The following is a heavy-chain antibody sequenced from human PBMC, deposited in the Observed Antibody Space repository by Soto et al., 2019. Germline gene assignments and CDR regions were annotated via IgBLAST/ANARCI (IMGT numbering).Heavy chain of an antibody. CDR3: ARAYVGILSGSHLNWFAP. Sequence: PGESLKISCKGSGYSFTSYWIGWVRQMPGKGLEWMGIIYPGDSDTRYSPSFQGQVTISADKSISTSYLQWSSLQASDTAMYYCARAYVGILSGSHLNWFAPWGQGSLVTGSS. V-gene: IGHV5-51*01. CDR1: GYSFTSYW. D-gene: IGHD3-9*01. CDR2: IYPGDSDT. J-gene: IGHJ5*02.